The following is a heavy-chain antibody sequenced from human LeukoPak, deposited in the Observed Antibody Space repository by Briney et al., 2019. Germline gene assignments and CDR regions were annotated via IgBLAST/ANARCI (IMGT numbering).Heavy chain of an antibody. CDR2: IYWNDDK. J-gene: IGHJ6*03. Sequence: TLSLTCTVSGGSISSSSYYWGWIRQPPGKALEWLALIYWNDDKRYSPSLKSRLTITKDTSKNQVVLTMTNMDPVDTATYYCAHTFRDRRYFALSSESDMALGYYYYMDVWGKGTTVTISS. CDR3: AHTFRDRRYFALSSESDMALGYYYYMDV. V-gene: IGHV2-5*01. CDR1: GGSISSSSYY. D-gene: IGHD3-9*01.